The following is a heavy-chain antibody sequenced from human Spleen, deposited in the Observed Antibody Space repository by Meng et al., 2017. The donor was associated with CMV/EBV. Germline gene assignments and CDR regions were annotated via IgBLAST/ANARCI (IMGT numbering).Heavy chain of an antibody. CDR3: ARDPRLHVVGAASWFDP. CDR2: ILYDGSTA. J-gene: IGHJ5*02. V-gene: IGHV3-30*04. D-gene: IGHD2-15*01. CDR1: GFTFSGYA. Sequence: GGSLRLSCAASGFTFSGYAMHWVRQAPGKGLEWVAVILYDGSTAYYGESVKGRFTISRDNSNNTVSLQMNSLRAEDTAVYYCARDPRLHVVGAASWFDPWGQGTLVTVSS.